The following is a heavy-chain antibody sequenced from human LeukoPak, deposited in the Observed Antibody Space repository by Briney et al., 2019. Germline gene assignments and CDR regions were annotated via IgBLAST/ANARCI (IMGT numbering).Heavy chain of an antibody. CDR2: TNHSGST. CDR3: ASGPMVIKAFDI. J-gene: IGHJ3*02. CDR1: GGSFSGYY. D-gene: IGHD3-22*01. Sequence: TPSETLPLTCAVYGGSFSGYYWSWIRQPPGKGLEWIGETNHSGSTNYNPSLESRVTISVDTSKNQFSLKLSSVTAADTAVYYCASGPMVIKAFDIWGQGTMVTVSS. V-gene: IGHV4-34*01.